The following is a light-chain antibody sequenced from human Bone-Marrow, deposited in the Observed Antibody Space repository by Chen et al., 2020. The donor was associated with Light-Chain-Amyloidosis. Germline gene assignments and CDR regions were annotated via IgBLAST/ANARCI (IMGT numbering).Light chain of an antibody. CDR3: SSYTITNTLV. Sequence: SALTQPASVSGSSGQSITISCNGTSRDVGGDNHVSWYQQHPDKAPKLMIYEVTNRPSWVPDRFSVSKSANTASLTISGLQTEDEADYFCSSYTITNTLVFGSGTRVTV. CDR2: EVT. CDR1: SRDVGGDNH. J-gene: IGLJ1*01. V-gene: IGLV2-14*01.